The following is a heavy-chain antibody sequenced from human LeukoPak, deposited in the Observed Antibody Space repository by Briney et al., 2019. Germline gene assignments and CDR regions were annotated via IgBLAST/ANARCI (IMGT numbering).Heavy chain of an antibody. CDR2: IRYDGSNK. Sequence: GGSLRLSCAASGFIFSSYGMHWVRQAPGKGLEWVAFIRYDGSNKYYADSVKGRFTVSRDNSKNTLYLQMNSLRAEDTAVYYCVTGISSRGGPTNDYWGRGTLVTVSS. V-gene: IGHV3-30*02. J-gene: IGHJ4*02. CDR1: GFIFSSYG. D-gene: IGHD2-15*01. CDR3: VTGISSRGGPTNDY.